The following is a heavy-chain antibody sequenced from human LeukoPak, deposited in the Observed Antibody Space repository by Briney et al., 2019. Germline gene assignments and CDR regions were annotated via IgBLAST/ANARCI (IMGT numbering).Heavy chain of an antibody. V-gene: IGHV4-39*01. CDR2: ICYSGST. J-gene: IGHJ3*02. CDR3: ARLGAAAAGHDAFDT. CDR1: GGSISSSSYY. Sequence: PSETLSLTCTVSGGSISSSSYYWGWIRQPPGKGLEWIGSICYSGSTYYNPSLKSRVTISVDTSKNQFSLKLSSVTAAETAVYYCARLGAAAAGHDAFDTWGQGTMVTVSS. D-gene: IGHD6-13*01.